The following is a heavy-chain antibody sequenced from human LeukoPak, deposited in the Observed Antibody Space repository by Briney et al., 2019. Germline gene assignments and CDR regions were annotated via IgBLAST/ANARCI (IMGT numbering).Heavy chain of an antibody. Sequence: ASVKVSCKASGSTFTSYAINWVRQAPGQVLEWMGWISAYNGNTNYAQKLQGRVTMTTDTSTSTAYMELRSLRSDDTAVYYCARDTQLSSGYGDRDYYYYGMDVWGQGTTVTVSS. V-gene: IGHV1-18*04. CDR1: GSTFTSYA. CDR2: ISAYNGNT. CDR3: ARDTQLSSGYGDRDYYYYGMDV. D-gene: IGHD3-22*01. J-gene: IGHJ6*02.